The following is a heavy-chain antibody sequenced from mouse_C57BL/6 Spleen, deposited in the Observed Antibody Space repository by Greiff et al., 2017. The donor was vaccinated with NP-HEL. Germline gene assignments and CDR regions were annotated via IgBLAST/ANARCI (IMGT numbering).Heavy chain of an antibody. CDR3: ARRRAMDY. J-gene: IGHJ4*01. CDR2: IDPSDSYT. V-gene: IGHV1-59*01. CDR1: GYTFTSYW. Sequence: QVQLQQPGAELVRPGTSVKLSCKASGYTFTSYWMHWVKQRPGQGLAWIGVIDPSDSYTNYNQKFKGKATLTVDTSSSTAYMQLSSLTSEDSAVYYCARRRAMDYWGQGNSVTVSS.